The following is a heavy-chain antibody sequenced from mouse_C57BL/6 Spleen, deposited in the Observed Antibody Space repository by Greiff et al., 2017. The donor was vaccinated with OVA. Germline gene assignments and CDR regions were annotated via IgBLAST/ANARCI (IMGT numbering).Heavy chain of an antibody. V-gene: IGHV1-76*01. D-gene: IGHD2-1*01. Sequence: QVQLQQSGAELVKPGASVKLSCTASGYTFTDYYIHWVKQRPGPGLEWIARIYPGSGNTYYTEKFKGKATMPAAKSSSTAYMQLSVLTSEDSSVYVCAREENYMSMDDWGQGTSVTVSS. J-gene: IGHJ4*01. CDR3: AREENYMSMDD. CDR1: GYTFTDYY. CDR2: IYPGSGNT.